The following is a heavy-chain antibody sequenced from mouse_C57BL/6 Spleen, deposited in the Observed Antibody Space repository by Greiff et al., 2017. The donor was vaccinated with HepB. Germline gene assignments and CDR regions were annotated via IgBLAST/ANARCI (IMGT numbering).Heavy chain of an antibody. D-gene: IGHD1-1*01. J-gene: IGHJ2*01. CDR1: GYTFTSYW. CDR2: IDPSDSYT. Sequence: VQLQQPGAELVKPGASVKLSCKASGYTFTSYWMQWVKQRPGQGLEWIGEIDPSDSYTNYNQKFKGKATLTVDTSSSTAYMQLSSLTSEDSAVYYCARRRDGSSSYYFDYWGQGTTLTVSS. V-gene: IGHV1-50*01. CDR3: ARRRDGSSSYYFDY.